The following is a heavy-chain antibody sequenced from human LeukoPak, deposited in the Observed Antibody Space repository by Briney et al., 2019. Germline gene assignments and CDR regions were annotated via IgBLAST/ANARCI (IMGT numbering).Heavy chain of an antibody. CDR3: ARRRGAHTANALDI. CDR1: GGSISSYY. Sequence: PSETLSLTCTVSGGSISSYYWSWIRQPPGKGLEWIGYIYSSGSTNYNPSLKSRVTISVDTSKNQFSLKLSSVTAEDTAVYYCARRRGAHTANALDIWGQGTMVTVSS. CDR2: IYSSGST. D-gene: IGHD1-26*01. J-gene: IGHJ3*02. V-gene: IGHV4-59*08.